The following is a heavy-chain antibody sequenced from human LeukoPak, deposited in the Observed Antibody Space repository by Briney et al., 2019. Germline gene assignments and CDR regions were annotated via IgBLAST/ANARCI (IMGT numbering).Heavy chain of an antibody. D-gene: IGHD3-3*01. CDR2: ISSSSSTI. CDR3: ARDRLGFWSGYYPDHMDV. CDR1: GFTFSSYE. Sequence: GGSLRLSCSASGFTFSSYEMNWVRQAPGKGLEWVSYISSSSSTIYYADSVKGRFTISRDNAKNSLYLQMNSLRAEDTAVYYCARDRLGFWSGYYPDHMDVWGKGTTVTVSS. V-gene: IGHV3-48*03. J-gene: IGHJ6*03.